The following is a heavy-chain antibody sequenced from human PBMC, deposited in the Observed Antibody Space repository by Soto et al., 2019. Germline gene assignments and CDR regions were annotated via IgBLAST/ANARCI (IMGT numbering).Heavy chain of an antibody. CDR3: ARMGPRAARPSY. J-gene: IGHJ4*02. CDR2: VSSSGTTI. Sequence: QVQLVESGGGLVKPGGSLRLSCAASGFTFSDYDMRWIRQAPGKGLEWVSFVSSSGTTIYYADSVKGRFTISRDNAKNSLYLQMNSLRAEDTAVYYCARMGPRAARPSYWGQGTLGTVSS. V-gene: IGHV3-11*01. CDR1: GFTFSDYD. D-gene: IGHD6-6*01.